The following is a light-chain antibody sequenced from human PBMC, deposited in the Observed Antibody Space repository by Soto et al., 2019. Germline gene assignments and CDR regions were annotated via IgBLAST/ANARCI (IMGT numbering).Light chain of an antibody. V-gene: IGKV1-5*03. J-gene: IGKJ4*01. CDR2: KAS. CDR1: QSLSSW. Sequence: DIQMTQSPSTLSASVGDRVPITCRTRQSLSSWLALYQQNPGKAPKLLIYKASSLESGVPSRLIGSGSATAFTRTTSCLQTDGFPTYDGPQYNSYSLTFGGGTKVEIK. CDR3: PQYNSYSLT.